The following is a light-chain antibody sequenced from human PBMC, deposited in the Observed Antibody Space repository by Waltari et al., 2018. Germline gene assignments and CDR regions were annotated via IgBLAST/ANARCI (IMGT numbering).Light chain of an antibody. CDR1: QSLLYCNGYNY. Sequence: DIQVTQSPLSLPVTPGEPVSITCRSSQSLLYCNGYNYLDWYMQKTGQSPQLLIYLGSTRSYGVPHRFGGSGSRTDFTLNISRVGAHDVGDSYGIQPLQTPLTFGRGTKVEIK. J-gene: IGKJ1*01. CDR2: LGS. V-gene: IGKV2-28*01. CDR3: IQPLQTPLT.